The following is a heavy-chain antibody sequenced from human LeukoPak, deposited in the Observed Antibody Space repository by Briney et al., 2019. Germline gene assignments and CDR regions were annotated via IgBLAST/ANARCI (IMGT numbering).Heavy chain of an antibody. CDR3: AREGDGYNYNWFDP. Sequence: PSETLSLTCTVSGGSIRSGDYYWSWIRQPPGKGLEWIGYIYYSGNTYYNPSLKSRVTISVDTSKNQFSLKLSSVTAADTAVYYCAREGDGYNYNWFDPWGQGTLVTVSS. CDR1: GGSIRSGDYY. J-gene: IGHJ5*02. CDR2: IYYSGNT. D-gene: IGHD5-24*01. V-gene: IGHV4-30-4*02.